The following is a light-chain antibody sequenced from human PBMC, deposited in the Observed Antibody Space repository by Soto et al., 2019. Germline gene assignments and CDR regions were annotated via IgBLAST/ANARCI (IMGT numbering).Light chain of an antibody. Sequence: EMVMTQSPATLSVSPGESATLSCRASQSVSSNLAWYQQKPGQTPRLLIYGASTRATGIPARFSGSGSGTDFTLTISSLQSEDFAVYYCHQYNTWPSFTFGPGTKVDVK. V-gene: IGKV3-15*01. CDR2: GAS. CDR1: QSVSSN. CDR3: HQYNTWPSFT. J-gene: IGKJ3*01.